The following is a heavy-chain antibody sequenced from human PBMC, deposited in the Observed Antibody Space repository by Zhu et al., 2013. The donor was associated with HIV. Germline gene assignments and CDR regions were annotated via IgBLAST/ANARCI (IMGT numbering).Heavy chain of an antibody. D-gene: IGHD6-6*01. Sequence: QLQLVQSGAEVKKPGASVKFSCKASGYTFTSYYIHWVRQAPGQGLEWMGISNPSGGSTSYAQKFQDRVTMTRDTSTSTVYMELNSLTSDDTAVYYCARKAARPFDYWGQGTLVTVSS. CDR2: SNPSGGST. CDR1: GYTFTSYY. V-gene: IGHV1-46*01. CDR3: ARKAARPFDY. J-gene: IGHJ4*02.